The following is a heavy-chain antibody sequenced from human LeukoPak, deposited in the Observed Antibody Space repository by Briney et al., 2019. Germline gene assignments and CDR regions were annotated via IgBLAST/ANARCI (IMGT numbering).Heavy chain of an antibody. CDR1: GFTFSAYN. Sequence: NAGGSLRLSCVTSGFTFSAYNMNRVRQAPGKGLEWVSYISSSSNYIYYADSVKGRFTISRDNPKNSLYLQMNSLRAEDTAVYYCARDEGVSFDYWGQGTLVTVSS. CDR2: ISSSSNYI. J-gene: IGHJ4*02. V-gene: IGHV3-21*01. CDR3: ARDEGVSFDY.